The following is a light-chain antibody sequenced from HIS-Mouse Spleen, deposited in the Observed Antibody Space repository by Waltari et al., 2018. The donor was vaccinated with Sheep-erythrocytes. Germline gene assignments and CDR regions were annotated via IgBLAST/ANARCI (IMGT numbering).Light chain of an antibody. CDR1: SSDVGGYNY. J-gene: IGLJ2*01. CDR3: SSYTGSSTLVV. Sequence: QSALTQPASVSGSPGQAITISCTGTSSDVGGYNYVSGYQQHPGKAPKRMIYDVSNRPSGVSNRFSGSKSGNTASLTISGLQAEDEADYSCSSYTGSSTLVVFGGGTKLTVL. V-gene: IGLV2-14*03. CDR2: DVS.